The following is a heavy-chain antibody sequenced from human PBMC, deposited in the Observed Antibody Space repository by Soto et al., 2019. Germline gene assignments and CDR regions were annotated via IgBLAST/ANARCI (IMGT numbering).Heavy chain of an antibody. CDR3: ARARTITIFGPGPQHDAFDI. J-gene: IGHJ3*02. V-gene: IGHV1-46*03. CDR1: GYTFTSYY. CDR2: INPSGGST. Sequence: ASVKVSCKASGYTFTSYYMHWVRQAPGQGLEWMGIINPSGGSTSYAQKFQGRVTMTRDTSTSTVYMELSSLRSEDTAVYYCARARTITIFGPGPQHDAFDIWGQGTMVTVSS. D-gene: IGHD3-3*01.